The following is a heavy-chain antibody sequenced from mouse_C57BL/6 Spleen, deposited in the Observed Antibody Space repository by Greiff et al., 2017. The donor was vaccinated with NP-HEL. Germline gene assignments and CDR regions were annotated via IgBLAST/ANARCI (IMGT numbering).Heavy chain of an antibody. D-gene: IGHD1-1*01. J-gene: IGHJ1*03. V-gene: IGHV5-16*01. CDR3: ARGGHYYGSSFYWYFDV. Sequence: EVKLVESEGGLVQPGSSMKLSCTASGFTFSDYYMAWVRQVPEKGLEWVANINYDGSSTYYLDSLKSRFIISRDNAKNILYLQMSSLKSEDTATYYCARGGHYYGSSFYWYFDVWGTGTTVTVSS. CDR2: INYDGSST. CDR1: GFTFSDYY.